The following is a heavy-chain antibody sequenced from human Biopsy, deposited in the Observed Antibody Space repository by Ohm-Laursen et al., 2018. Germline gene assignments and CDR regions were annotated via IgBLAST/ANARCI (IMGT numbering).Heavy chain of an antibody. Sequence: SETLSLTCNVSGGSISNFYWSWIRQPPGKGLEWIGYMYYSGNTNYNPSLKSRVTISVDTSKNQLSLKLRSVTAADTAVYYCARHGVYGDLRMDYWGQGTLVTVSS. CDR1: GGSISNFY. V-gene: IGHV4-59*08. D-gene: IGHD4-17*01. CDR2: MYYSGNT. J-gene: IGHJ4*02. CDR3: ARHGVYGDLRMDY.